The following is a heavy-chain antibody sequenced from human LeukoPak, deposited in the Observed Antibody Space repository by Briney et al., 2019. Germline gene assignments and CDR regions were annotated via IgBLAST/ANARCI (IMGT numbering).Heavy chain of an antibody. CDR1: GFTFSDYY. CDR3: ARGKPHAVLGSYYYGMDV. D-gene: IGHD5-12*01. V-gene: IGHV3-11*01. Sequence: GGSLRLSCAASGFTFSDYYMSWFRQAPGKGLEWVSYISSSGKTIYYADSVKGRFTISRDNAKNSLYLQMNSLRAEDTAVYYCARGKPHAVLGSYYYGMDVWGQGTTVTVSS. CDR2: ISSSGKTI. J-gene: IGHJ6*02.